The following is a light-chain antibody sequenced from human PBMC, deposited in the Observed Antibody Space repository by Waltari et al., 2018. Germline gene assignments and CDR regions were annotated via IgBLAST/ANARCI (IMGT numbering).Light chain of an antibody. CDR1: QWLPNNY. CDR2: GAS. J-gene: IGKJ1*01. V-gene: IGKV3-20*01. Sequence: EIVLTQSPGPLSVSPGERATLPCRASQWLPNNYVAWYQQKPGQAPRLIVFGASRRAAGIPDRFSGSGSGTDFTLTISRLGTEDFAVFYCHHYGDSSAWTFGQGTKLEI. CDR3: HHYGDSSAWT.